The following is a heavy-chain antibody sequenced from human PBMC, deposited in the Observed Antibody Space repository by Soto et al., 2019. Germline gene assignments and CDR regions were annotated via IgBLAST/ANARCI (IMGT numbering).Heavy chain of an antibody. V-gene: IGHV1-24*01. J-gene: IGHJ3*01. CDR2: FDPEDGET. Sequence: ASVKVSCKVSGYTLTELSMHWVRQAPGKGLEWMGGFDPEDGETIYAQKFQGRVTMTEDTSTDTAYMELSSLRSEDTAVYYCARASQDSSGSSVYAAFDFWSQGTMVTVS. D-gene: IGHD6-19*01. CDR1: GYTLTELS. CDR3: ARASQDSSGSSVYAAFDF.